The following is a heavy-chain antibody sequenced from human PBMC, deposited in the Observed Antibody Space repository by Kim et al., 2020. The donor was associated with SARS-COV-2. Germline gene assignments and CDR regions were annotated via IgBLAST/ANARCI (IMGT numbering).Heavy chain of an antibody. J-gene: IGHJ6*02. D-gene: IGHD3-3*01. CDR2: IYYSGST. CDR3: AREHDFWSGYSGYYYGMDV. V-gene: IGHV4-31*03. Sequence: SETLSLTCTVSGGSISSGGYYWSWIRQHPGKGLEWIGYIYYSGSTYYNPSLKSRVTISVDTSKNQFSLKLSSVTAADTAVYYCAREHDFWSGYSGYYYGMDVWRQGTTVTV. CDR1: GGSISSGGYY.